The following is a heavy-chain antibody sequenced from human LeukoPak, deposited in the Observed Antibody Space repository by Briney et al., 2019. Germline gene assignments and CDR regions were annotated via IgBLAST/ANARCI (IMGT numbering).Heavy chain of an antibody. J-gene: IGHJ4*02. Sequence: ASVKVSCKATGSTFTSYYLHWVRQAPGQGHEWMGIINPSGGGTRYAQKFQGRVTMTSDTSTRTVYMELSSLRSEDTAVYYCARGGQAESGYDSYFDYWGQGTLVTVSS. V-gene: IGHV1-46*01. CDR2: INPSGGGT. CDR1: GSTFTSYY. D-gene: IGHD5-12*01. CDR3: ARGGQAESGYDSYFDY.